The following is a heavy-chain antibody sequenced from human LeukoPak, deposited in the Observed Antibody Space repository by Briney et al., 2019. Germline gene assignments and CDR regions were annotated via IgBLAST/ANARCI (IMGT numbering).Heavy chain of an antibody. CDR1: GFTFGDYV. V-gene: IGHV3-49*04. CDR2: IRSKGYGEAT. CDR3: SRPVYSSDWYVDD. Sequence: GGSLRLSCTASGFTFGDYVMSWVRQAPGKGLEWVGFIRSKGYGEATEYAASVKGRFTISRDYYKSIAYLQMNSLKTEDTAVYYCSRPVYSSDWYVDDWGQGTLVTVSS. J-gene: IGHJ4*02. D-gene: IGHD6-19*01.